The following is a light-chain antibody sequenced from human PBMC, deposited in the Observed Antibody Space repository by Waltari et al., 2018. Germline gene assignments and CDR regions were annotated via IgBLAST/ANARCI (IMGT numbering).Light chain of an antibody. V-gene: IGKV3-11*01. J-gene: IGKJ4*01. CDR2: DTS. Sequence: DIVLTQSPAILSLSPGERASLSCRASQSVTNYLAWYQQKPGQAPRLLIYDTSNRATGIPARFSGSGFGTDFTLTISSLEPEDFAVYYCPQRRDWPLTFGGGTKVEIK. CDR1: QSVTNY. CDR3: PQRRDWPLT.